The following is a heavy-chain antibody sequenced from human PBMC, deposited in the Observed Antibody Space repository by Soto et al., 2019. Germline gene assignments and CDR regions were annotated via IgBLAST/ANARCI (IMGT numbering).Heavy chain of an antibody. CDR1: GFTFSDYY. J-gene: IGHJ4*02. D-gene: IGHD1-26*01. CDR3: ASPGATTDFDY. Sequence: GGSLRLSCAASGFTFSDYYMSWIRQAPGKGLEWVSYISSSGSTIYYADSVKGRFTISRDNAKNTLYLQMNSLRAEDTAVYYCASPGATTDFDYWGQGTLVTVSS. CDR2: ISSSGSTI. V-gene: IGHV3-11*01.